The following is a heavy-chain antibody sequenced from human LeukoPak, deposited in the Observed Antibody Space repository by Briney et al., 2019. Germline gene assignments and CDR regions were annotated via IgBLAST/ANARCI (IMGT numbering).Heavy chain of an antibody. V-gene: IGHV3-48*01. D-gene: IGHD3-22*01. CDR2: IGSSSGTI. CDR3: ARDRNYYDSSGYYRYVDY. Sequence: GGSLRLSCAASGFTFSGYSMNWVRLAPGKGREWVSYIGSSSGTIDYTDSVKGRFTISRDNAKNSLYLQMNSLRAEDTAVYYCARDRNYYDSSGYYRYVDYWGQGTLVTVSS. CDR1: GFTFSGYS. J-gene: IGHJ4*02.